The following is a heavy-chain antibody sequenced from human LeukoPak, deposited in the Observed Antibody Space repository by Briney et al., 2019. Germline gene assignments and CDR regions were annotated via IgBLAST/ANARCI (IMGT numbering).Heavy chain of an antibody. CDR2: IKQDGSEK. CDR3: ARVLAVASKLDAFDI. CDR1: GFTFSSYW. J-gene: IGHJ3*02. Sequence: GGSLRLSCAASGFTFSSYWMSWVRQAPGKGLEWVANIKQDGSEKYYVDPVKGRFTISRDNAKNSLYLQMNSLKAEDTAVYYCARVLAVASKLDAFDIWGQGTMVTVSS. V-gene: IGHV3-7*01. D-gene: IGHD6-19*01.